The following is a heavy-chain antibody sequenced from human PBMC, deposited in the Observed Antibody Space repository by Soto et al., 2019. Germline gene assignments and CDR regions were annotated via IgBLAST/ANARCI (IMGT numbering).Heavy chain of an antibody. CDR1: GYSFTSYW. D-gene: IGHD6-6*01. Sequence: PGESLKISCKGSGYSFTSYWIGWVRQMAVKGLEWMGIIYPGDSDTRYSPSFQGQVTISADKSISTAYLQWSSLKASDTAMYYCARSLARGIAAREALDIWGQGTMVTVSS. J-gene: IGHJ3*02. V-gene: IGHV5-51*01. CDR3: ARSLARGIAAREALDI. CDR2: IYPGDSDT.